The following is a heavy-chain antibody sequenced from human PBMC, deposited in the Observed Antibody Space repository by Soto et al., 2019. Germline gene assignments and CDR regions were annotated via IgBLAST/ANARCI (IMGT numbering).Heavy chain of an antibody. D-gene: IGHD1-26*01. CDR2: TYYRSKWYY. CDR3: ARGEQYSGRIFDY. J-gene: IGHJ4*01. V-gene: IGHV6-1*01. Sequence: SQTLSLTCAITGDSVSSNSAGWSWVRQSPSRGLEWLGRTYYRSKWYYEYAVSVRGRITINPDTSKNQYSLQLNSVTPEDTAVYFCARGEQYSGRIFDYCAQGPLVTVSS. CDR1: GDSVSSNSAG.